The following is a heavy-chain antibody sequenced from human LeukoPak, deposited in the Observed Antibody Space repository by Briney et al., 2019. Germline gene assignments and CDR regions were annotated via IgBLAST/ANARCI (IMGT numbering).Heavy chain of an antibody. D-gene: IGHD1-20*01. Sequence: GGSLRLSCAASGFTFSNFWMSWVLQAPGKGLEWVANIDPDGSETQYVGSVKGRFTASRDNAKNSLYLQMNSLRAEDTAIYYCARIWYFGDNNWRYFDYWGQGTLVTVSS. CDR3: ARIWYFGDNNWRYFDY. CDR1: GFTFSNFW. J-gene: IGHJ4*02. V-gene: IGHV3-7*01. CDR2: IDPDGSET.